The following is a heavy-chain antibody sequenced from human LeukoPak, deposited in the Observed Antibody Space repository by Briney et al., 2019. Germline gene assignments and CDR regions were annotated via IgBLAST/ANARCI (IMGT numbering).Heavy chain of an antibody. CDR3: ARAYSSSSFFDY. CDR2: INWNGGST. CDR1: GFTFDDYG. V-gene: IGHV3-20*04. Sequence: PGGSLRLSCAACGFTFDDYGMSWVRQAPGKGLEWVSGINWNGGSTGYADSVKGRFTISRDNAKNSLYLQMNSLRAEDTALYYCARAYSSSSFFDYWGQGTLVTVSS. D-gene: IGHD6-6*01. J-gene: IGHJ4*02.